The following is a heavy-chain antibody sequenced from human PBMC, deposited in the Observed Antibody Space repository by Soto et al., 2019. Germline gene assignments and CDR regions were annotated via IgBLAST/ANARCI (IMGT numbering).Heavy chain of an antibody. J-gene: IGHJ6*02. D-gene: IGHD2-2*01. CDR2: ISGYNDNT. CDR1: GYIFSNFG. Sequence: QIQLVQSGPEVRKPGASVKVSCKASGYIFSNFGISWLRQAPGQGLEWMGWISGYNDNTNYAQKFQDRVRMTTDISTSTAYMELTTLRPEDTAVYYCAKDASSWFYYYYGMDVWGQGTTVTVSS. V-gene: IGHV1-18*01. CDR3: AKDASSWFYYYYGMDV.